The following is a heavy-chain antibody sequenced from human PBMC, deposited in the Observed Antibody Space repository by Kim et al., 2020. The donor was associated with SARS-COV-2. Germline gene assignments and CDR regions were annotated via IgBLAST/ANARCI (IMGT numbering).Heavy chain of an antibody. V-gene: IGHV4-31*03. CDR1: GGSISSGGYY. Sequence: SETLSLTCTVSGGSISSGGYYWSWIRQHPGKGLEWIGYIYYSGSTYYNPSLKSRVTITVDTSKNQFSLKLSSVTAADTAVYYYARDPDGSGSLGNWGQGTLVTVSS. CDR2: IYYSGST. CDR3: ARDPDGSGSLGN. D-gene: IGHD3-10*01. J-gene: IGHJ4*02.